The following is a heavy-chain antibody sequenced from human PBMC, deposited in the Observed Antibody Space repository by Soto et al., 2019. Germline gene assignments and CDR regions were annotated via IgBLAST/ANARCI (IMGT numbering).Heavy chain of an antibody. Sequence: GESLKISCRASGYSFKTFWLGWVRQMPGKGLEWMAMIYPDGSDIKYSPSFEGQVTISVDRSITTAYLQWSSLRASDSGMFYCARVRNDGGDGFFDLWGQGTLVTVSA. D-gene: IGHD2-21*02. CDR1: GYSFKTFW. CDR2: IYPDGSDI. J-gene: IGHJ4*02. CDR3: ARVRNDGGDGFFDL. V-gene: IGHV5-51*01.